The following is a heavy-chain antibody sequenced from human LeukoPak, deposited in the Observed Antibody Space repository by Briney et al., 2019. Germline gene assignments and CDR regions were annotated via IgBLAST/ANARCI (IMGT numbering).Heavy chain of an antibody. D-gene: IGHD2-15*01. CDR2: IYYSGST. V-gene: IGHV4-39*07. CDR1: GGSISSSSYY. J-gene: IGHJ6*03. CDR3: ARKCLLRYYYYYMDV. Sequence: SETLSLTCTVSGGSISSSSYYWGWIRQPPGKGLEWIGSIYYSGSTYYNPSLKSRVTISVDTSKNQFSLKLSSVTAADTAVYYCARKCLLRYYYYYMDVWGKGTTVTVSS.